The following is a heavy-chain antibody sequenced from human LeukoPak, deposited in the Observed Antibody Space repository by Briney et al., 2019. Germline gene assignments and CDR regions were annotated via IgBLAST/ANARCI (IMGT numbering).Heavy chain of an antibody. CDR2: ISSSGSTI. Sequence: PGRSLRLSCAASGFTFSSYAMNWVRQAPGKGLGWVSYISSSGSTIYYADSVKGRFTISRDNAKNSLYLQMNSLRAEDTAVYYCARWGASIVGALDYWGQGTLVTVSS. CDR3: ARWGASIVGALDY. V-gene: IGHV3-48*03. D-gene: IGHD1-26*01. J-gene: IGHJ4*02. CDR1: GFTFSSYA.